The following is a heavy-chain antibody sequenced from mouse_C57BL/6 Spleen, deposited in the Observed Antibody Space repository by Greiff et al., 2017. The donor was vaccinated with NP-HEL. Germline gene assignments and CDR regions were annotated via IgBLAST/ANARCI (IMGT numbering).Heavy chain of an antibody. Sequence: QVQLQQPGAELVKPGASVKLSCKASGYTFTSYWMHWVKQRPGRGLVWIGRIDPNSGGTKYNEKFKSKATLTVDKPSSTAYMQLSSLTSEDSAVYYCARGGYDGYSSWFAYWGQGTLVTVSA. CDR1: GYTFTSYW. D-gene: IGHD2-3*01. J-gene: IGHJ3*01. CDR2: IDPNSGGT. V-gene: IGHV1-72*01. CDR3: ARGGYDGYSSWFAY.